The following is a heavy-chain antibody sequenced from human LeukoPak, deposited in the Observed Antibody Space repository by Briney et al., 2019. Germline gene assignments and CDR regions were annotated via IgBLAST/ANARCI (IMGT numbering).Heavy chain of an antibody. V-gene: IGHV3-30*02. CDR3: AKEVADAFAI. CDR2: IWYDGSNK. CDR1: GFTLSSYG. Sequence: GGSLRLSCAAAGFTLSSYGMHWVRQAPGKGLEWVAVIWYDGSNKYYADSVKGRFTISRDNSKNTLYLQMNSLRAEDTAVHYCAKEVADAFAIWGQGTMVTVSS. J-gene: IGHJ3*02. D-gene: IGHD5-12*01.